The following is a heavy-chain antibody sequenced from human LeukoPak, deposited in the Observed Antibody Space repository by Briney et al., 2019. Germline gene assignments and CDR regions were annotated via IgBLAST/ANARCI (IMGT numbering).Heavy chain of an antibody. V-gene: IGHV4-59*01. CDR2: IYYSGSN. Sequence: SETLSLTCTVSGGSLSSYYWSWLRQPPGKGMEWIGYIYYSGSNNYNPSLKSRVTISVDTSKNQFSLTLSSVTAADTAVYYCASCGGSCYSGLVDWYFDLWGRGTLVTVSS. CDR1: GGSLSSYY. CDR3: ASCGGSCYSGLVDWYFDL. J-gene: IGHJ2*01. D-gene: IGHD2-15*01.